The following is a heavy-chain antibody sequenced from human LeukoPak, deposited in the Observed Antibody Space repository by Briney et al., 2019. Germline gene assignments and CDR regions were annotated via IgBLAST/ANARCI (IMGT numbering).Heavy chain of an antibody. Sequence: GGSLRLSCAASEFTFSSYWMSWVRQAPGKGLEWVANMEQDGSEKYYVDSMKGRFTISRDNAKNSLYLQMNSLRAEDTAVYYCARDKIVGATRFDYWGQGTLVTVSS. CDR2: MEQDGSEK. J-gene: IGHJ4*02. CDR3: ARDKIVGATRFDY. CDR1: EFTFSSYW. D-gene: IGHD1-26*01. V-gene: IGHV3-7*01.